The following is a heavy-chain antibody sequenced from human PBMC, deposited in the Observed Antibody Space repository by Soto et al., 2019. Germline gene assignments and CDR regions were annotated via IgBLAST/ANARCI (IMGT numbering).Heavy chain of an antibody. CDR3: ATNYGSGSTAFDY. Sequence: QVQLVQSGAEVKKPGSSVKVSCTASGDTFKFYTISWVRQAPGQGLEWMGRTIPMLGMADYPQKFQGRVTISADKSTSTVYMTLPRLRSEDTAVYYCATNYGSGSTAFDYWGQGTLVTVSS. D-gene: IGHD3-10*01. V-gene: IGHV1-69*02. J-gene: IGHJ4*02. CDR2: TIPMLGMA. CDR1: GDTFKFYT.